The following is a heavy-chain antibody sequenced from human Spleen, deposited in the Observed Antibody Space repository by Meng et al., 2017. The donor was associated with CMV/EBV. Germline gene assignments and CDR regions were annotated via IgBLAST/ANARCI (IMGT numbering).Heavy chain of an antibody. D-gene: IGHD2-2*01. CDR2: IRYDGSKE. J-gene: IGHJ4*02. V-gene: IGHV3-30*02. Sequence: GGSLRLSCAVSGFTFSNYGMHWVRQAPGKGLEWVAFIRYDGSKEYYADSVKGRFTISRDNSKNTLYLQMNSLRAEDTALYYCARDRKTRLPPAYFDYWDQGTLVTVSS. CDR1: GFTFSNYG. CDR3: ARDRKTRLPPAYFDY.